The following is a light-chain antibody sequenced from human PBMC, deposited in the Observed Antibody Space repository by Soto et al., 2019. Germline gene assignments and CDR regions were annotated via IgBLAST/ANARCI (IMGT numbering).Light chain of an antibody. Sequence: QSALTQPASVSGSPGQSITISCTGTSSDVGGYNYVSWYQQHPGKAPKLMIYDVSYRPSGVSNRFSGSKSGNTASLTISGLQSEDEADYYCSSFTSSITDVFGTGTKLTVL. CDR2: DVS. V-gene: IGLV2-14*03. J-gene: IGLJ1*01. CDR1: SSDVGGYNY. CDR3: SSFTSSITDV.